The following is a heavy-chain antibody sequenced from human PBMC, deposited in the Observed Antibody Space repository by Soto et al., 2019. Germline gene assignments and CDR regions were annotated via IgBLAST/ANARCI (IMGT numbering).Heavy chain of an antibody. CDR2: IYYSGST. D-gene: IGHD2-2*01. J-gene: IGHJ2*01. CDR3: ARLHTSKTYWYFDL. V-gene: IGHV4-39*01. Sequence: QLQLQESGPGLVKPSETLSLTCTVSGGSISSSSYYWGWIRQPPGKGLEWIGSIYYSGSTYYNPSLKSRVTISVDTSKNQFSLKLSSVTAADTAVYYCARLHTSKTYWYFDLWGRGTLVTVSS. CDR1: GGSISSSSYY.